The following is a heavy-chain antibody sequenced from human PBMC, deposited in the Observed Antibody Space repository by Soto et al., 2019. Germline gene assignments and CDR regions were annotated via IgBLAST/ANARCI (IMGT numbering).Heavy chain of an antibody. CDR1: GASISSYY. J-gene: IGHJ6*02. D-gene: IGHD3-22*01. CDR2: IYYSGST. V-gene: IGHV4-59*01. Sequence: SETLSLTCSVSGASISSYYSSWIRQPPGKGLEWIGYIYYSGSTNYNPSLKSRVTISVDTSKNQFSLKLTSVTAADTAVYYCARDLFVSSGYWDPFEYYYYGMDVWGQGTTVTVSS. CDR3: ARDLFVSSGYWDPFEYYYYGMDV.